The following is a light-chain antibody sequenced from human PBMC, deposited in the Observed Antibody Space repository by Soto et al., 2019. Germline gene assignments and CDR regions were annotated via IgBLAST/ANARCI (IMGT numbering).Light chain of an antibody. Sequence: EIVLTQSPATLSLSPGQRATLSFRAIQSVRSTFLSWYQQKPGQAPRLLIYAASASATGFPARFSGSGSGTDFPLTIRSLQPEDVAVYYCQQDYNLPLTFGGGTKVEIK. V-gene: IGKV3D-7*01. CDR2: AAS. CDR3: QQDYNLPLT. J-gene: IGKJ4*01. CDR1: QSVRSTF.